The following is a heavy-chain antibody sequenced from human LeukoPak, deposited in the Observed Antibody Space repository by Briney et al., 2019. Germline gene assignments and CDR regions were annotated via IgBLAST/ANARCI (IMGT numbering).Heavy chain of an antibody. J-gene: IGHJ4*02. CDR1: GGSISSSSYY. Sequence: SETLPLTCTVSGGSISSSSYYWGWIRQPPGKGLEWIGSIYYSGSTYYNPSLKSRVTISVDTSKNQFSLKLSSVTAADTAVYYCARWATVTLFDYWGQGTLVTVSS. CDR3: ARWATVTLFDY. CDR2: IYYSGST. D-gene: IGHD4-17*01. V-gene: IGHV4-39*07.